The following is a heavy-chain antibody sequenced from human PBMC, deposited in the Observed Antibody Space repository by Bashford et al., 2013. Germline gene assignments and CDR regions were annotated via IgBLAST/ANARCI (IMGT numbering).Heavy chain of an antibody. D-gene: IGHD1-26*01. J-gene: IGHJ3*01. CDR1: GVHRSATT. V-gene: IGHV1-2*03. Sequence: LGPSVKVLLQGVTGVHRSATTIYTGCDRLLDKALSGWDGXPNPNSGATKYAEXFQGRVTMTRDTSISTAYMELSSLRSDDTAVYFCARDGPVVGVWNAFDVWGQGTVVTVSS. CDR2: XPNPNSGAT. CDR3: ARDGPVVGVWNAFDV.